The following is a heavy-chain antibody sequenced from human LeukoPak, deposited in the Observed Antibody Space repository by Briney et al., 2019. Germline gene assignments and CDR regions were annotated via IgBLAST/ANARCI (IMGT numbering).Heavy chain of an antibody. Sequence: GGSLRLSCVASGFTFSSSWMSWVRRAPGKGLEWVANIKQDGTEEYYVDSVRGRFSISKDNAKNSLYLQMNSLRAEDTAVYYCARDPCHGALDYWGQGALVAVSS. CDR1: GFTFSSSW. V-gene: IGHV3-7*03. J-gene: IGHJ4*02. CDR2: IKQDGTEE. CDR3: ARDPCHGALDY. D-gene: IGHD2-2*01.